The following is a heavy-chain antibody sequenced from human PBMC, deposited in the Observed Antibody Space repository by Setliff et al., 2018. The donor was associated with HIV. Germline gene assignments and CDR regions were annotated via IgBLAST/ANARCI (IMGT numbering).Heavy chain of an antibody. J-gene: IGHJ6*02. CDR2: ISTYSDET. V-gene: IGHV1-18*01. CDR3: ARVYRNYYAMDV. CDR1: GYTFTTYG. Sequence: ASVKVSCKPSGYTFTTYGLSWVRQAPGQGLEWMGWISTYSDETSSSQNLQGRLTMTTDTSTGTAYMELRSLRSDDTAVYYCARVYRNYYAMDVWGQGTTVTVSS.